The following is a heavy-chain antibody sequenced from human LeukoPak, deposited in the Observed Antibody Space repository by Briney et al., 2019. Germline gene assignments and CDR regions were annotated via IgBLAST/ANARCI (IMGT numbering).Heavy chain of an antibody. J-gene: IGHJ4*02. CDR3: ARDRYGDGFAHLDY. D-gene: IGHD5-24*01. V-gene: IGHV1-2*02. Sequence: ASVKVSCKASGYTFTSYAIHWVRQATGQGLEWMGWITPSGGTNYPQKFQGRVAITWDTSITTAYVDLSRLTSDDTAVYYCARDRYGDGFAHLDYWGQGALVTVSS. CDR2: ITPSGGT. CDR1: GYTFTSYA.